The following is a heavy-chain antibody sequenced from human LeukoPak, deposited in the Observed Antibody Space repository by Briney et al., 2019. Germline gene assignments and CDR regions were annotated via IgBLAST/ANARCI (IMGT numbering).Heavy chain of an antibody. CDR2: ITGGGGDT. CDR1: GFSVNEYA. J-gene: IGHJ4*02. V-gene: IGHV3-23*01. CDR3: AKGSRTPRPYSFDF. Sequence: GGSLRLSCAASGFSVNEYAMSWVRQAPGKGLEWISAITGGGGDTYHADSVKGRITISRTNSQNSPYLQMTSLRGDGSAVYHCAKGSRTPRPYSFDFWGQGTLVTVHS. D-gene: IGHD2-15*01.